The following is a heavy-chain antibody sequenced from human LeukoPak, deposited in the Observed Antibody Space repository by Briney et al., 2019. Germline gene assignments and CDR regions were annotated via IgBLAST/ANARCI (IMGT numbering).Heavy chain of an antibody. V-gene: IGHV4-39*01. CDR2: IYYSGST. CDR1: GGSISSSSYY. Sequence: SETLSLTCTVSGGSISSSSYYWGWIRQPPGKGLDWIGSIYYSGSTYYNPSLRSRVTISVDTSKNQFSLKLSSVTAADTAVYYCARHAYYYDSSAPLGYWGQGTLVTVSS. CDR3: ARHAYYYDSSAPLGY. J-gene: IGHJ4*02. D-gene: IGHD3-22*01.